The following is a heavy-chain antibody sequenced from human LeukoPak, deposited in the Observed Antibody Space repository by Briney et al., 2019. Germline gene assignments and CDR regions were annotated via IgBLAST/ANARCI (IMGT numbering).Heavy chain of an antibody. J-gene: IGHJ3*02. CDR1: GFTFSSYS. Sequence: GGSLRLSCAASGFTFSSYSMNWVRQAPGKGLEWVSSISSSSSYIYYADSVKGRFTISRDNAKNSLYLQMNSLRAEDTAVYYCARDKRPVVIAFDIWGQGTMVTVSS. CDR3: ARDKRPVVIAFDI. CDR2: ISSSSSYI. V-gene: IGHV3-21*01. D-gene: IGHD2-2*01.